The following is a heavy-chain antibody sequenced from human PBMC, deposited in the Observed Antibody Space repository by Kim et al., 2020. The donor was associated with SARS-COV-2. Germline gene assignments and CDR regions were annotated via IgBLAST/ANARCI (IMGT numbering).Heavy chain of an antibody. Sequence: VKGRFTIPRDNSKNTRYLQMSSLRAEDTAVYYCARGRIYGAYASPNWFDPWGQGTLVTVSS. J-gene: IGHJ5*02. V-gene: IGHV3-30*15. D-gene: IGHD4-17*01. CDR3: ARGRIYGAYASPNWFDP.